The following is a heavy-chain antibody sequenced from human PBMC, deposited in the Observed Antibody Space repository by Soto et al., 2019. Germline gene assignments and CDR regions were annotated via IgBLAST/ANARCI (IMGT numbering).Heavy chain of an antibody. CDR1: GLTFGSRV. CDR3: ARGSTDSYPGSRIFDF. CDR2: ITDTGGDA. V-gene: IGHV3-23*01. J-gene: IGHJ4*02. Sequence: GGSLRLSCVASGLTFGSRVMTWVRQAPGEGLQWVSTITDTGGDAIYADSARGRFVISRDNSKKTLYLQMTSLTAEDSAMYYCARGSTDSYPGSRIFDFWGRGTLVTVSS. D-gene: IGHD3-10*01.